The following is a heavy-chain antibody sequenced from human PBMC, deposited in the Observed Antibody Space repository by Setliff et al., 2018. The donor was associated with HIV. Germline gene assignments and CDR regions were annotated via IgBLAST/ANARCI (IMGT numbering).Heavy chain of an antibody. CDR2: IYYSGSA. D-gene: IGHD3-22*01. CDR3: ARDRENYYDSTGAFDI. J-gene: IGHJ3*02. V-gene: IGHV4-38-2*02. CDR1: GYSLSSDYY. Sequence: SETLSLTCAVSGYSLSSDYYWGWIRQPPGKGLEWIGSIYYSGSAYYNPSFKSRVTLSVDTSENQFSLRLSSVTAADTAVYYCARDRENYYDSTGAFDIWGQGTMVTVSS.